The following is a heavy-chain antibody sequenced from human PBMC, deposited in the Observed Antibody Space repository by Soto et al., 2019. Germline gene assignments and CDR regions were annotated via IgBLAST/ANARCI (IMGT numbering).Heavy chain of an antibody. J-gene: IGHJ6*03. CDR1: GYTFTSYD. CDR2: MNPNSGNT. Sequence: ASVKVSCKASGYTFTSYDINWVRQATGQGLEWMGWMNPNSGNTGYAQKFQGRVTMTRNTSISTAYMELSSLRSEDTAVYYCARAASGITGTTFSYYYYYMDVWGKGTTVTVSS. V-gene: IGHV1-8*01. D-gene: IGHD1-7*01. CDR3: ARAASGITGTTFSYYYYYMDV.